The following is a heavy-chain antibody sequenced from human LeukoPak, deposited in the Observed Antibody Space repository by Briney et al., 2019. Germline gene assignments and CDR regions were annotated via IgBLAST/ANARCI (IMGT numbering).Heavy chain of an antibody. J-gene: IGHJ4*02. D-gene: IGHD3-22*01. CDR2: ISGFNGYT. CDR1: GNTFSNYG. V-gene: IGHV1-18*01. CDR3: AREDPSSGLVYFDY. Sequence: ASVKVSCKASGNTFSNYGISWVRQAPGQGLEWMGWISGFNGYTRYAQNLQGRVTMTTDTSTSTAYMELRSLISDDTAVYYCAREDPSSGLVYFDYWGQGTLVTVSS.